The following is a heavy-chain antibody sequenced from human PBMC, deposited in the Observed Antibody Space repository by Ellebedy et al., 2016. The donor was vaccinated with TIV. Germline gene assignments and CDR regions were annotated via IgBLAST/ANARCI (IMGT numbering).Heavy chain of an antibody. D-gene: IGHD3-3*01. CDR1: GFTFSSDA. CDR3: ARDKGITIFGMVNNLFGP. J-gene: IGHJ5*02. CDR2: IWYDGSNK. Sequence: GGSLRLSCAASGFTFSSDAMHWVRQAPGKGLEWVAVIWYDGSNKYYADSVKGRFTISRDNSKNTLYLQMNSLRAGDTAMYYYARDKGITIFGMVNNLFGPWGQGTLVTVSS. V-gene: IGHV3-33*08.